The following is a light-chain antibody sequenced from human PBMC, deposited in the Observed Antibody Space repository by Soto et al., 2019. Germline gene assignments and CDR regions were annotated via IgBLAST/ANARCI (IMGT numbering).Light chain of an antibody. Sequence: QSVLTQPPSASGTPGQRVTSSCSGSSSNIGSNFIYWYQQLPGTAPKLLIDRNNQRPSGGPDRFSGSKSGTSASLAISGLRSEDEGDYHCAAWDDSLSGVVFGGGTKLTVL. CDR2: RNN. CDR3: AAWDDSLSGVV. J-gene: IGLJ2*01. CDR1: SSNIGSNF. V-gene: IGLV1-47*01.